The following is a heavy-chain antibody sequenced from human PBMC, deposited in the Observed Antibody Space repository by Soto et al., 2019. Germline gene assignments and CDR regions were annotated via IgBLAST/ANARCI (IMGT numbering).Heavy chain of an antibody. V-gene: IGHV1-18*04. CDR2: ISAYNGNT. D-gene: IGHD2-2*01. Sequence: VASVKVSCKASGYTFTSYGISWVRQAPGQGLEWMGWISAYNGNTNYAQKVQGRVTMTTDTSTSTAYMELRSLRSDDTAVYYCARDTPRHCSSDSCPAHHYYGMDVRGQGTTVTVSS. CDR3: ARDTPRHCSSDSCPAHHYYGMDV. J-gene: IGHJ6*02. CDR1: GYTFTSYG.